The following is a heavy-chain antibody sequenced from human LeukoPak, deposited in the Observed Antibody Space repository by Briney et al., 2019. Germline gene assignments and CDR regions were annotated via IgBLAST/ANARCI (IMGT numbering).Heavy chain of an antibody. Sequence: SETLSLTCTVSGGSISSYYWSWLRQPPGKGLEWIGYMFYSGSTNYNPSLKSRVTISVDTSKNQFSLKLSSVTAADTAVYYCARTERSTMVRGVSNNWFDPWGQGTLVTVSS. CDR3: ARTERSTMVRGVSNNWFDP. CDR1: GGSISSYY. V-gene: IGHV4-59*01. D-gene: IGHD3-10*01. J-gene: IGHJ5*02. CDR2: MFYSGST.